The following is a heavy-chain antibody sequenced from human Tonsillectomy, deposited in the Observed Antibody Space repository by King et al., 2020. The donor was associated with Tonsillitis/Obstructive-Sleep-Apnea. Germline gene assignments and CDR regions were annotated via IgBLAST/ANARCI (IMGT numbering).Heavy chain of an antibody. J-gene: IGHJ4*02. D-gene: IGHD6-6*01. CDR1: GYTLTELS. CDR3: AAAWPHLVLSEFDY. Sequence: VQLVQSGAEVKKPGASVKVSCKVSGYTLTELSMHWVRQAPGKGLEWMGGFDPEDGETIYAQKFQGRVTMTEDTSTDTAFMELSSLRSEDTALYDCAAAWPHLVLSEFDYWGQGTLVTVSS. CDR2: FDPEDGET. V-gene: IGHV1-24*01.